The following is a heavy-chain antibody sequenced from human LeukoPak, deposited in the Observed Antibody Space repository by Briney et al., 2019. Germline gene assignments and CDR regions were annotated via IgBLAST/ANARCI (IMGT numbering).Heavy chain of an antibody. J-gene: IGHJ4*02. CDR2: ISGSGGST. CDR1: GGSISSNN. CDR3: AKDLTYSSSSWFDY. Sequence: GTLSLTCAVSGGSISSNNWWGWVRQPPGKGLEWVSHISGSGGSTYFADSVKGRFTISRDNSKNTLYLQMNSLRAEDTAVYYCAKDLTYSSSSWFDYWGQGTLVTVSS. V-gene: IGHV3-23*01. D-gene: IGHD6-6*01.